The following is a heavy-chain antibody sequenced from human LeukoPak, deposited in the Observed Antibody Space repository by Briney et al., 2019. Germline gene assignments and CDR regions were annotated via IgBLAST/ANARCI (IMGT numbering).Heavy chain of an antibody. CDR3: ARVSSSWYQDWYFDL. V-gene: IGHV4-59*12. CDR1: GASISSYY. CDR2: IYYSGST. J-gene: IGHJ2*01. D-gene: IGHD6-13*01. Sequence: SETLSLTCTVSGASISSYYWSWIRQPPGKGLEWIGYIYYSGSTNYNPSLKSRVTISVDTSKNQFSLKLSSVTAADTAVYHCARVSSSWYQDWYFDLWGRGTLVTVSS.